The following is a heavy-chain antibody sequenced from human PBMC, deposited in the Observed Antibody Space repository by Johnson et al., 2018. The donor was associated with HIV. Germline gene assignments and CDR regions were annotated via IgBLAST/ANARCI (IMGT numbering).Heavy chain of an antibody. J-gene: IGHJ3*02. Sequence: VQLVESGGGLVQPGGSLRLSCAASGFTFSRYDMHWVRQATGKGLEWVSAIGTAGDTYYPGSVTGRFTLHRENAKNYLYLQMNSLRAEDTAVYYCARDGTFGYGDYVGRAFDIWGQGTMVTVSS. CDR2: IGTAGDT. D-gene: IGHD4-17*01. CDR1: GFTFSRYD. CDR3: ARDGTFGYGDYVGRAFDI. V-gene: IGHV3-13*01.